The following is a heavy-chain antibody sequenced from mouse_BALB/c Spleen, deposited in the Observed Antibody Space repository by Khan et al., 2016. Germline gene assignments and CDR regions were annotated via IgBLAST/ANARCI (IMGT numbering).Heavy chain of an antibody. V-gene: IGHV9-2-1*01. CDR1: GYTFTDYS. Sequence: QIQLVQSGPELKKPGETVKISCKASGYTFTDYSMHWVKQAPGKGLKWMGWINTETGEPTYADDFKGRFAFSLETSASTAYLQINNLKNEDTATXFCARDYYGSHFDVWGAGTTVTVSS. CDR3: ARDYYGSHFDV. J-gene: IGHJ1*01. CDR2: INTETGEP. D-gene: IGHD1-1*01.